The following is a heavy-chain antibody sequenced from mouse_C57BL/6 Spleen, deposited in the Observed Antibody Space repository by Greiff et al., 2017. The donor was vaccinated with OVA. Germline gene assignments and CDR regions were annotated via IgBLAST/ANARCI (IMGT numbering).Heavy chain of an antibody. CDR2: IYPGSGST. CDR1: GYTFTSYW. J-gene: IGHJ2*01. CDR3: ARGMASTLYYFGY. Sequence: VQLQQPGAELVKPGASVKMSCKASGYTFTSYWITWVKQRPGQGLEWIGDIYPGSGSTNYNEKFKSKATLTVDTSSSTAYMQLSSLTSEDSAVYYCARGMASTLYYFGYWGQGTTLTVSS. D-gene: IGHD6-1*01. V-gene: IGHV1-55*01.